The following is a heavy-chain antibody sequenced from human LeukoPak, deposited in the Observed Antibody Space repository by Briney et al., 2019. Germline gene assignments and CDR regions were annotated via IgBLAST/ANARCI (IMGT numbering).Heavy chain of an antibody. Sequence: ASVKVSCKASGYSFTTYGITWVRQAPGQGLEWMGWISTYNGNTKYSQKLQGRVTMTTDTSTTTVYMELWSLRSDDTAVYYCARDPNQYEAVHPFDYWGQGTLVTVSS. D-gene: IGHD6-19*01. J-gene: IGHJ4*02. V-gene: IGHV1-18*01. CDR3: ARDPNQYEAVHPFDY. CDR1: GYSFTTYG. CDR2: ISTYNGNT.